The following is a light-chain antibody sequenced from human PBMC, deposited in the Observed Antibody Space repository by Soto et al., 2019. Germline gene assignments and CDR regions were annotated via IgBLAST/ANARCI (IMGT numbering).Light chain of an antibody. CDR1: QNISTY. V-gene: IGKV3-11*01. Sequence: EVVLTQSPATLSLSPGEGASLPCRASQNISTYLAWYQQKPGQAPRLLIYGASNRATGIPDRFSGSGSGTDFTLTISRLEPEDFAVYYCHQRSNWPLTFGGGTKVDIK. J-gene: IGKJ4*01. CDR3: HQRSNWPLT. CDR2: GAS.